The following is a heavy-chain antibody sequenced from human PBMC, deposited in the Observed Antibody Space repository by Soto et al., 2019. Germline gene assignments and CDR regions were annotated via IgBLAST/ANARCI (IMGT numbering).Heavy chain of an antibody. D-gene: IGHD1-7*01. Sequence: QVQLVQSGPEVRRPGSSVKVSCKTSGGTLSSSAISWVRQAPGQGLEWMGGIIPIFGTAKFAQKFQGRVTITADEFTNTAYMELNSLGSEDTAIYYCARITGTAPYYFDSWGHGTLVTVSS. V-gene: IGHV1-69*01. J-gene: IGHJ4*01. CDR1: GGTLSSSA. CDR3: ARITGTAPYYFDS. CDR2: IIPIFGTA.